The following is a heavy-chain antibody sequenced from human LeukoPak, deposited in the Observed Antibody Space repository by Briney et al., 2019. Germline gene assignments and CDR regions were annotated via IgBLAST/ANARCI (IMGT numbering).Heavy chain of an antibody. CDR2: ISSSSSYI. J-gene: IGHJ4*02. Sequence: PGGSLRLSCAASGFTFSSYSMNWVRQAPGKGLEWVSSISSSSSYIYYADSVKGRFTISRDNAKNSLYLQMNSLRAEDTAVYYCARDQDYDSSGYYPLPLDYWGQGTLVTVSS. D-gene: IGHD3-22*01. CDR1: GFTFSSYS. CDR3: ARDQDYDSSGYYPLPLDY. V-gene: IGHV3-21*01.